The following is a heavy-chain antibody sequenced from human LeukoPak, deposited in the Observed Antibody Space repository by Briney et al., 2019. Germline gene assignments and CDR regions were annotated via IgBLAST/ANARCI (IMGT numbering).Heavy chain of an antibody. CDR3: ARAEDSSPYYHYMDV. CDR2: MNPNSGNT. D-gene: IGHD6-13*01. Sequence: GASVKVSCKASGYTFTSYDINWVRQATGQGLEWMGWMNPNSGNTGYAQKFQGRVTMTRNTSISTAYMELGSLRSEDTAVYYCARAEDSSPYYHYMDVWGKGTTVTVSS. J-gene: IGHJ6*03. V-gene: IGHV1-8*01. CDR1: GYTFTSYD.